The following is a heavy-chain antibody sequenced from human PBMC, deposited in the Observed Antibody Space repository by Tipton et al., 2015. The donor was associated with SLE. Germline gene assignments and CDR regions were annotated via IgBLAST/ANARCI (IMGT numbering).Heavy chain of an antibody. CDR3: ASGLLRYFDY. J-gene: IGHJ4*02. CDR1: GGSTSSGGYY. CDR2: IYYSGST. D-gene: IGHD3-9*01. Sequence: TLSLTCTVSGGSTSSGGYYWSWIRQHPGKGLEWIGYIYYSGSTYYNPSLKSRVTISVDTSKNQFSLKLSSVTAADTAVYYCASGLLRYFDYWGQGTLVTVSS. V-gene: IGHV4-31*03.